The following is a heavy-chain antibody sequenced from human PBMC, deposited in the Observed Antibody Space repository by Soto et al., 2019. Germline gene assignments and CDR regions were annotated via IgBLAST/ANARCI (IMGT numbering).Heavy chain of an antibody. CDR2: ISGSGGST. CDR3: AKDGRYCSSTSCYVVGFWGPYYYYYMDV. D-gene: IGHD2-2*01. CDR1: GFTFSSYA. J-gene: IGHJ6*03. Sequence: GGSLRLSCAASGFTFSSYAMSWVRQAPGKGLEWVSAISGSGGSTYYADSVKGRFTISRDNSKNTLYLQMNSLRAEDTAVYYCAKDGRYCSSTSCYVVGFWGPYYYYYMDVWGKGTTVTVSS. V-gene: IGHV3-23*01.